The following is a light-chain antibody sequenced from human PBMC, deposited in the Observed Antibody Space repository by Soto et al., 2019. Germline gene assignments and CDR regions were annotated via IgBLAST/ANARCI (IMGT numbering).Light chain of an antibody. V-gene: IGKV3-15*01. Sequence: EIVMMQSPATLSVSPGDRVTLSCWASQSVSNNLAWYQQKPGQAPRLLIYAAITRATGIPARFSGSGAGTEFTLPISSLQSEDFAVYYCQEYNKWPLTFGGGTKVEIK. CDR3: QEYNKWPLT. J-gene: IGKJ4*01. CDR1: QSVSNN. CDR2: AAI.